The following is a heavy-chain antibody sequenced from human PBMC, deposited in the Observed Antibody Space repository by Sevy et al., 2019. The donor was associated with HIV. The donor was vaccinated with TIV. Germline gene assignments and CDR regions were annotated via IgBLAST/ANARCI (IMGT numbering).Heavy chain of an antibody. CDR3: TTDREYSDFKGGFDY. D-gene: IGHD4-17*01. V-gene: IGHV3-15*01. CDR2: IRSNTDGGTT. CDR1: GLTFTDAW. J-gene: IGHJ4*02. Sequence: GGSLRLSCAASGLTFTDAWMAWVRQAPGKGLEWVGRIRSNTDGGTTEYAGPLKGRFTISRDDSKNTMYLQMNILKSADTAVYYCTTDREYSDFKGGFDYWGRGTLVTVSS.